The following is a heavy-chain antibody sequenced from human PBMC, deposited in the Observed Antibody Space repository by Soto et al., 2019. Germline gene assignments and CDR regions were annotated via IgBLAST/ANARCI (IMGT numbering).Heavy chain of an antibody. V-gene: IGHV1-18*01. CDR3: TREVELQRVIADGY. J-gene: IGHJ4*02. Sequence: QVRLVQSGAEVKKPGASVKVSCKASGYTFVDYGITWVRQAPGQGLEWMGWMSAYYGSTDYAQKFQGRLTLTRDTATSTAYMELRSLRPDDTAVYYCTREVELQRVIADGYWGQGTLVSVSS. D-gene: IGHD3-16*02. CDR1: GYTFVDYG. CDR2: MSAYYGST.